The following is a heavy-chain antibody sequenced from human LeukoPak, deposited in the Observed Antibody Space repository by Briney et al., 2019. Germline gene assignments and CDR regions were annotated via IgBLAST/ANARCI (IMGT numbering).Heavy chain of an antibody. J-gene: IGHJ6*03. D-gene: IGHD3-16*01. CDR1: GGSFSGLY. CDR2: IDYSGNT. Sequence: SETLSLTCAVYGGSFSGLYWTWIRQTPGKGLEWIGEIDYSGNTNYNPSLKSRVTISIDTSKNQFSLKVRSVTAADTAVYYCARLRFIPGGKGYYYYYMDVWGKGTTVTVSS. V-gene: IGHV4-34*01. CDR3: ARLRFIPGGKGYYYYYMDV.